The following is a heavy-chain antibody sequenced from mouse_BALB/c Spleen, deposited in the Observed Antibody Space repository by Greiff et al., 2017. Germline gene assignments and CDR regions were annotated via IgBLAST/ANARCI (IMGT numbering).Heavy chain of an antibody. J-gene: IGHJ4*01. V-gene: IGHV5-17*02. CDR2: ISSGSSTI. D-gene: IGHD1-2*01. Sequence: EVKLEESGGGLVQPGGSRKLSCAASGFTFSSFGMHWVRQAPEKGLEWVAYISSGSSTIYYADTVKGRFTISRDNPKNTLFLQMTSLRSEDTAMYYCAREDGDYAMDYWGQGTSVTVSS. CDR1: GFTFSSFG. CDR3: AREDGDYAMDY.